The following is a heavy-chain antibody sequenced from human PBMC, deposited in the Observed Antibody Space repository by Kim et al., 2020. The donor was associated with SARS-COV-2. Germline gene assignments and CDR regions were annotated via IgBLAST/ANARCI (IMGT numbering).Heavy chain of an antibody. D-gene: IGHD6-13*01. V-gene: IGHV5-51*01. J-gene: IGHJ6*02. CDR2: IYPGDSDT. CDR1: GYSFTSYW. CDR3: ASRIAAAETDEVNGAKPYYFYHGMDV. Sequence: GESLKISCKGSGYSFTSYWIGWVRQMPGKGLEWMGIIYPGDSDTRYSPSFQGQVTISADKSISTAYLLWSSLKASDPAMYYCASRIAAAETDEVNGAKPYYFYHGMDVWGHGTTVTVSS.